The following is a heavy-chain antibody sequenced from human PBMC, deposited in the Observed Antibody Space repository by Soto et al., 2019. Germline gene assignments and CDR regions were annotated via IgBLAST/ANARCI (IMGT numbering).Heavy chain of an antibody. J-gene: IGHJ3*02. V-gene: IGHV3-15*01. CDR3: TTDCSSTRCYGAGAFDI. D-gene: IGHD2-2*01. CDR1: GFTFSKAW. Sequence: EVQLVESGGDLVKPGGSLRLSCAASGFTFSKAWMTWVRQAPGKGLEWVGRIKSKTDRGTTDYAAPVKGRFTMSRDDSKSTLYLQMDSLKTEDTAVYFCTTDCSSTRCYGAGAFDIWGQGTMVTVSS. CDR2: IKSKTDRGTT.